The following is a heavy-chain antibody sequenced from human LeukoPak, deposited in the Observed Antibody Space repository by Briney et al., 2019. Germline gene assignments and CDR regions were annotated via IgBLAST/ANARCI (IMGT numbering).Heavy chain of an antibody. V-gene: IGHV4-61*08. D-gene: IGHD3-22*01. CDR2: IYYSGST. CDR1: GASINSGGYY. Sequence: SETLSLTCTVSGASINSGGYYWSWIRQHPGKGLEWIGYIYYSGSTNYNPSLKSRVTISVDTSKNQFSLKLSSVTAADTAVYYCARYGLNTYYYDSSANRDAFDIWGQGTMVTVSS. J-gene: IGHJ3*02. CDR3: ARYGLNTYYYDSSANRDAFDI.